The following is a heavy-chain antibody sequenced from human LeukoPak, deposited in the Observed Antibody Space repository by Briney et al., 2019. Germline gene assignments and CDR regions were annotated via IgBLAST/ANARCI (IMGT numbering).Heavy chain of an antibody. CDR2: ITGTDAST. CDR1: GFTFANYA. V-gene: IGHV3-23*01. CDR3: AKVSGGGLYYDGMDV. J-gene: IGHJ6*02. Sequence: GGSLRLSCTASGFTFANYAMSWVRQAPGKGLEWVSSITGTDASTFYADSVKGRFTISRDSSKNTLYLQMNSLRAEDTAVYYCAKVSGGGLYYDGMDVWGQGTTVTVSS. D-gene: IGHD1-14*01.